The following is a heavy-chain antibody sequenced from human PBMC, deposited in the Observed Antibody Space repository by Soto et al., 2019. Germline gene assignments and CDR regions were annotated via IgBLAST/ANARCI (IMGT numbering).Heavy chain of an antibody. CDR3: ARFYGNAFDV. J-gene: IGHJ3*01. CDR1: GGSITTSSYN. Sequence: PSETLSLTCSVSGGSITTSSYNWDWIRQPPGKGLEWIGTIYYDGSTSYNPSLKSQVTISVDTSKNHFALKVNSVTAADTDVYYCARFYGNAFDVWGRGTVVTVSS. CDR2: IYYDGST. D-gene: IGHD3-10*01. V-gene: IGHV4-39*02.